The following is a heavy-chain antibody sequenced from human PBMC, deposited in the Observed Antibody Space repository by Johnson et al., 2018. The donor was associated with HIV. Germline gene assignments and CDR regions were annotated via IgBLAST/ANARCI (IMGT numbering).Heavy chain of an antibody. CDR1: GFPFSNYG. D-gene: IGHD3-22*01. CDR2: IRFDGSNK. CDR3: ARGSLYYYDSSNYYSTYAFDI. J-gene: IGHJ3*02. Sequence: QVQLVESGGGVVQPGGSLRLSCAASGFPFSNYGMHWVRQAPGKGLEWVAFIRFDGSNKYYVDSVKGRFTISRDSSKNTLYLQMNSLRPEDTAVYYCARGSLYYYDSSNYYSTYAFDIWGQGTMVTVSS. V-gene: IGHV3-30*02.